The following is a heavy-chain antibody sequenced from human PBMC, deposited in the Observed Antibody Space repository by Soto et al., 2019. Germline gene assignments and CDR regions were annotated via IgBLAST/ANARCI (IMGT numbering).Heavy chain of an antibody. V-gene: IGHV4-39*01. Sequence: PSGTLSLPCPVSGGSISSSSYYWGWIRPPPGKGLEWIGSIYYSGSTYYNPSLKSRVTISVDTSKDQFSLKLSSVTAADTAVYYCARHQRGYRYGSHIDYWGQGTLVTVSS. CDR1: GGSISSSSYY. J-gene: IGHJ4*02. CDR2: IYYSGST. CDR3: ARHQRGYRYGSHIDY. D-gene: IGHD5-18*01.